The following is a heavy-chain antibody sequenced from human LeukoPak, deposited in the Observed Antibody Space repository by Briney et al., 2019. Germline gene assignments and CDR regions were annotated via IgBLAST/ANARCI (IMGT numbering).Heavy chain of an antibody. V-gene: IGHV4-59*08. CDR3: AAVATNGADY. CDR1: GGSISSYY. Sequence: KTSETPSLTCTVSGGSISSYYWSWIRQPPGKGLEWIGYIYYSGSTNYNPSLKSRVTISVDTSKNQFSLKLSSVTAADTAVYYCAAVATNGADYWGQGTLVTVSS. J-gene: IGHJ4*02. CDR2: IYYSGST. D-gene: IGHD5-12*01.